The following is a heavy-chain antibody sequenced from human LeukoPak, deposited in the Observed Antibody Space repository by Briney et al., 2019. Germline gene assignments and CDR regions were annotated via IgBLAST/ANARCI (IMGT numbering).Heavy chain of an antibody. CDR3: ARVAGELFDY. CDR2: ISSSSSTI. CDR1: GFTFSSYS. D-gene: IGHD3-16*01. Sequence: GGSLRLSCAASGFTFSSYSMNWVRQAPGKGMEWVSYISSSSSTIYYADSVKGRFTISRDNANKSLYLQMNSLRDEDTAVYYCARVAGELFDYWGQGTLVTVSS. J-gene: IGHJ4*02. V-gene: IGHV3-48*02.